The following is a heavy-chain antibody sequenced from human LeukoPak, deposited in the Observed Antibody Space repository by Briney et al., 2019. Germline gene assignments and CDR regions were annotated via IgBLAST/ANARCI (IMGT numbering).Heavy chain of an antibody. J-gene: IGHJ3*02. D-gene: IGHD6-13*01. V-gene: IGHV3-53*01. CDR3: ARDSGSAFDI. CDR2: IYSGGRT. CDR1: GFTVSSNY. Sequence: GGSLRLSCAASGFTVSSNYMSWVRQAPGKGLEWVSVIYSGGRTYYADSVKGRFTISRDNSKNTVYLQMNSLRAEDTAVYYCARDSGSAFDIWGQGTLVIVSS.